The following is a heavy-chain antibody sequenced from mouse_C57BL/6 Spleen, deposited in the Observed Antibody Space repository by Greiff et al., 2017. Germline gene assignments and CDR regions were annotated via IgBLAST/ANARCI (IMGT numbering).Heavy chain of an antibody. CDR3: ARGGDYDVGVYYFDY. V-gene: IGHV1-52*01. Sequence: QVQLQQPGAELVRPGSSVKLSCKASGYTFTSYWMHWVKQRPIQGLEWIGNIDPSDSETHYNQKFKDKATLTVDKSSSTAYMQLSSLTSEDSAVYYCARGGDYDVGVYYFDYWGQGTTLTVSS. J-gene: IGHJ2*01. D-gene: IGHD2-4*01. CDR2: IDPSDSET. CDR1: GYTFTSYW.